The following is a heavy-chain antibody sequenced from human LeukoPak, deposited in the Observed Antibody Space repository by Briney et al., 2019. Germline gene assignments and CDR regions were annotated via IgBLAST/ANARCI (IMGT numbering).Heavy chain of an antibody. CDR2: IYPGDSDT. D-gene: IGHD6-6*01. Sequence: GESLKISCKGSGYSFTTYWIGWVRQMPGKGLGWIGIIYPGDSDTKYSPSFQGQVTISADKSISTAYLQWSSLQASDTAMYYCTRLLGSSPYYYSYYMDVWGKGTTVTVSS. J-gene: IGHJ6*03. V-gene: IGHV5-51*01. CDR1: GYSFTTYW. CDR3: TRLLGSSPYYYSYYMDV.